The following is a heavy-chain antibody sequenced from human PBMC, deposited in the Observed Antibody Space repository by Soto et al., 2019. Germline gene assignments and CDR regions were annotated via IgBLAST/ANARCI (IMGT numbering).Heavy chain of an antibody. CDR1: SSSISGSTDY. V-gene: IGHV4-39*01. J-gene: IGHJ3*02. CDR2: IYYTGSA. D-gene: IGHD1-26*01. Sequence: SETLSLTCTVSSSSISGSTDYWDWIRQSPGKGLEWMGSIYYTGSAYYNPSLKSRVTISIDTSKNQFSLNLNSVTAPDTAVYYCARTQTGPTRGSFDMWGQGTMVTVSS. CDR3: ARTQTGPTRGSFDM.